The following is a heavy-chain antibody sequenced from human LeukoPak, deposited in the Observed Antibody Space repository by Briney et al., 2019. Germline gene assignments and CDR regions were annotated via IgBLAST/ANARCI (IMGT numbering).Heavy chain of an antibody. CDR1: GFTFSSYS. J-gene: IGHJ6*03. CDR2: ISSSSSYI. Sequence: GGSLRLSCAASGFTFSSYSMNWVRQAPGKGLEWVSSISSSSSYIYYADSVKGRFTISRDNAKNSLYLQMNSLRAEDTAVYYCARDGSGSYYNVYYYYYMDVWGKGTTVTVSS. CDR3: ARDGSGSYYNVYYYYYMDV. V-gene: IGHV3-21*01. D-gene: IGHD3-10*01.